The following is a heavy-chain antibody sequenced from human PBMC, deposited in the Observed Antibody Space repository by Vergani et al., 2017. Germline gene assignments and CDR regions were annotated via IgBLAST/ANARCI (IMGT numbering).Heavy chain of an antibody. D-gene: IGHD3-10*01. Sequence: QVQLVESGGGVVQPGRSLRLSCAASGFTFSSYGMHWVRQAPGKGLEWVAVIWYDGSNKYYADSVKGRFTISRDNSKNTLYLQMNSLRAEDTAVYYCARDLWFGGLRYNWFDPWGQGTLVTVSS. V-gene: IGHV3-33*01. CDR3: ARDLWFGGLRYNWFDP. CDR2: IWYDGSNK. CDR1: GFTFSSYG. J-gene: IGHJ5*02.